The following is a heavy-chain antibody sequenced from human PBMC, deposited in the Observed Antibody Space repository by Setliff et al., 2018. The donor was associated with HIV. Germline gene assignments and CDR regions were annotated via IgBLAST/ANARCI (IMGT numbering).Heavy chain of an antibody. CDR3: ARDDSNGNTDAFDI. CDR1: GFTFSSRW. Sequence: GGSLRLSCTASGFTFSSRWMTWVRQAPGKGLEWVADIKQDGSKAYYMDSVKGRFTISRDNPKNSLYLQMTSLRAEDTAVYYCARDDSNGNTDAFDIWGQGTTVTVSS. D-gene: IGHD5-18*01. CDR2: IKQDGSKA. V-gene: IGHV3-7*03. J-gene: IGHJ3*02.